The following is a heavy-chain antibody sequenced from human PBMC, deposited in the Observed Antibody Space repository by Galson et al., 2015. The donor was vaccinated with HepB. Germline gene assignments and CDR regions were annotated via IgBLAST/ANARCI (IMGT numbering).Heavy chain of an antibody. V-gene: IGHV3-23*01. Sequence: SLRLSCAASGFTFRSLVMSWVRQVPGKGLEWVSVIIGSGGNTYYADSVKGRFTFSRDNSKNTLYLQMNSLRAEDTAVYYCAKGGTYIPLESWGQGTLVTVSS. J-gene: IGHJ4*02. CDR1: GFTFRSLV. CDR2: IIGSGGNT. D-gene: IGHD1-1*01. CDR3: AKGGTYIPLES.